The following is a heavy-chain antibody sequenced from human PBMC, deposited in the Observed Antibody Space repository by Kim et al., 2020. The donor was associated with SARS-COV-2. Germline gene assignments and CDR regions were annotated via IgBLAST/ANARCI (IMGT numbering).Heavy chain of an antibody. J-gene: IGHJ4*02. V-gene: IGHV3-49*02. CDR2: IT. CDR3: TRVRLGELDY. D-gene: IGHD3-16*01. Sequence: ITAYAESVKGRYTISRDDSKSIGELQMNSLRTEDSAVYYCTRVRLGELDYWGQGTLVTVSS.